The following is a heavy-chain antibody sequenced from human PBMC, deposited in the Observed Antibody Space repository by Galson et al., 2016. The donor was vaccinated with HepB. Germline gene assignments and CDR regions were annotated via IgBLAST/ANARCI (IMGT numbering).Heavy chain of an antibody. Sequence: SLRLSCAASGFTFSLYGMHWVRQAPGKGLGWMAVIWHDGSEQHYADSVKGRFTISRENSKNTVYLQINSLRAEDTAVYYCAREGPRGMTTGDYWGQGTLVIVSS. CDR1: GFTFSLYG. CDR3: AREGPRGMTTGDY. CDR2: IWHDGSEQ. V-gene: IGHV3-33*01. D-gene: IGHD4-11*01. J-gene: IGHJ4*02.